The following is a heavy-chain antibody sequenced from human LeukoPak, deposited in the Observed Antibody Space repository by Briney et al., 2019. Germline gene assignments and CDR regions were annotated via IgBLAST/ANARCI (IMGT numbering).Heavy chain of an antibody. D-gene: IGHD1-26*01. CDR1: GGSFSGYY. Sequence: PSETLSLTCAVYGGSFSGYYWSWIRQPPGKGLEWIGEINHSGSTNYNPSLKSRVTISVDTSKNQFSLKLISVTAADTAVYYCARRERALDYWGQGTLVTVSS. V-gene: IGHV4-34*01. J-gene: IGHJ4*02. CDR2: INHSGST. CDR3: ARRERALDY.